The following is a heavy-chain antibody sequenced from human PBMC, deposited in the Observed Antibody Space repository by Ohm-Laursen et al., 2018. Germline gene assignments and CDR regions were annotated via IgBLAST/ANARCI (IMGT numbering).Heavy chain of an antibody. CDR1: GFTFSSYA. V-gene: IGHV3-23*01. J-gene: IGHJ4*02. Sequence: GSLRLSCTASGFTFSSYAMAWVRRAPGKGLEWVSTASATGISTYYADSVKGRFTISRDNSKSTLYLQMNSLRAEDTAVYYCAKEETHYDYVWGSYRYRYYFDYWGQGTLVTVSS. D-gene: IGHD3-16*02. CDR2: ASATGIST. CDR3: AKEETHYDYVWGSYRYRYYFDY.